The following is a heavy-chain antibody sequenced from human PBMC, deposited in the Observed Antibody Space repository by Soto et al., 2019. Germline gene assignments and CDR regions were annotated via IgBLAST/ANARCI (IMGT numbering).Heavy chain of an antibody. CDR3: ARVRYYGSGFTTYLPPYYFDY. Sequence: QVQLQQWGAGLLKPSETLSLTCAVYGGSFSGYYWSWIRQPPGKGLEWIGEINHSGSTNYNPSLKSRVTISVDTSKNQFSLKLSSVTAADTAVYYCARVRYYGSGFTTYLPPYYFDYWGQGTLVTVSS. V-gene: IGHV4-34*01. J-gene: IGHJ4*02. CDR1: GGSFSGYY. D-gene: IGHD3-10*01. CDR2: INHSGST.